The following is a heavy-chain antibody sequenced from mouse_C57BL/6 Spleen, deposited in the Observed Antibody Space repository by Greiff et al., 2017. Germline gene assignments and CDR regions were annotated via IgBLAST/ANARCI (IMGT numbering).Heavy chain of an antibody. CDR1: GFTFSSYA. CDR2: ISDGGSYT. J-gene: IGHJ3*01. V-gene: IGHV5-4*01. D-gene: IGHD3-1*01. CDR3: SRDRGYAY. Sequence: EVQVVESGGGLVKPGGSLKLSCAASGFTFSSYAMSWVRQTPEKRLEWVATISDGGSYTYYPDNVKGRFTISRDNAKNNLYLQMSHLKSEDTAMYYWSRDRGYAYWGQGALVTVSA.